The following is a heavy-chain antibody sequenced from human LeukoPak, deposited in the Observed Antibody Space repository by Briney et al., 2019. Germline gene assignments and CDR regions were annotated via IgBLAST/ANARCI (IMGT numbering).Heavy chain of an antibody. J-gene: IGHJ4*02. Sequence: SETLSLTCAVSGGSISSSNWWSWVRQPPGKGLEWIGEIYHSGSTNYNPSLKSRVTMSIDTSNNQFSLKLTSVIAADTAVYYCARVVPAMHPYFDYWGQGILITVSS. CDR3: ARVVPAMHPYFDY. CDR2: IYHSGST. CDR1: GGSISSSNW. V-gene: IGHV4-4*02.